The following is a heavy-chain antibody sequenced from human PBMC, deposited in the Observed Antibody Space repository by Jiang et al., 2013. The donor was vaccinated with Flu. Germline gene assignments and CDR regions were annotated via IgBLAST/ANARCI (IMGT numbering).Heavy chain of an antibody. Sequence: QLLESGGGVVQPGRSLRLSCAASGFTFSSYAMSWVHQAPGKGLEWVSAISGSGGSTYYADSVKGRFTISRDNSKNTLYLQMNSLRAEDTAVYYCASLGDYHIYYYYGMDVWGQGTTVTVSS. CDR1: GFTFSSYA. CDR2: ISGSGGST. J-gene: IGHJ6*02. V-gene: IGHV3-23*01. CDR3: ASLGDYHIYYYYGMDV. D-gene: IGHD4-17*01.